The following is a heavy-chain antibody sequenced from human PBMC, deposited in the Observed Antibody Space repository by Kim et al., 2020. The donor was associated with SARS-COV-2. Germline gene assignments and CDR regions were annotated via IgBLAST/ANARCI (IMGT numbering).Heavy chain of an antibody. CDR2: INYNGNTV. CDR1: GFSFSSYE. J-gene: IGHJ4*02. CDR3: SSGITYAQGVTPFAFDH. V-gene: IGHV3-48*03. D-gene: IGHD3-10*02. Sequence: GGSLRLSCAASGFSFSSYEMNWVRQAPGKGLEWISFINYNGNTVYYADSVRGRFTISRDNTNNSLSLYMGSLRADHTAVYDCSSGITYAQGVTPFAFDHWGQGTLVTVSS.